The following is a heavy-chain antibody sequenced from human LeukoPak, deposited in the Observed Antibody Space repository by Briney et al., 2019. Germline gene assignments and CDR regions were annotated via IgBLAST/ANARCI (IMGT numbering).Heavy chain of an antibody. V-gene: IGHV4-59*11. J-gene: IGHJ4*02. D-gene: IGHD3-3*01. CDR1: GGSISSHY. CDR2: TYYSGST. Sequence: PSETLSLTCTVSGGSISSHYWSWIRQPPGKGLEWIGYTYYSGSTNYNPSLKSRVTISVDTSKNQFSLKLSSVTAADTAVYYCAGVWSGYYSLDYWGQGTLVTVSS. CDR3: AGVWSGYYSLDY.